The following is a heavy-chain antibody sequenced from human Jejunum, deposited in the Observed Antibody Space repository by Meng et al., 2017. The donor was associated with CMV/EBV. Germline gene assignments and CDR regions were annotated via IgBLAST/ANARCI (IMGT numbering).Heavy chain of an antibody. CDR3: AKNRALWSGGFEVAWFDP. J-gene: IGHJ5*02. CDR1: ISSTTW. D-gene: IGHD3-10*01. V-gene: IGHV4-4*02. Sequence: ISSTTWCSSVRQPPGKELEWIGEIYHSGSTNYNASFRSRVTISMDKSRTLFSLNLISVTAADTAVYYCAKNRALWSGGFEVAWFDPWGQGTLVTVSS. CDR2: IYHSGST.